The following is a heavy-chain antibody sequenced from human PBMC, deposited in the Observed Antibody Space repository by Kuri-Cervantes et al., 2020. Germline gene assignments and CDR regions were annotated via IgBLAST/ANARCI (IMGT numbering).Heavy chain of an antibody. CDR1: GFTFSSYS. V-gene: IGHV3-30*18. CDR2: ISYDGSNK. J-gene: IGHJ6*02. CDR3: AKDFERGGYDLYYYYYGMDV. D-gene: IGHD5-12*01. Sequence: GESLKISCAASGFTFSSYSMNWVRQAPGKGLEWVAVISYDGSNKYYADSVKGRFTISRDNSMNTLYLQMNSLRAEDTAVYYCAKDFERGGYDLYYYYYGMDVWGQGTTVTVSS.